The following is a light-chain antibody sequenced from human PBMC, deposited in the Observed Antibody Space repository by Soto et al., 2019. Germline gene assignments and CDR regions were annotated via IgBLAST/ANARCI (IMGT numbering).Light chain of an antibody. CDR3: SSYTTSSTLV. CDR1: SSDVGGYNY. CDR2: DVS. J-gene: IGLJ2*01. V-gene: IGLV2-14*03. Sequence: QSVLTQPASVSGSPGQSITISCTGTSSDVGGYNYDAWYQQYPGKAPKLMIFDVSNRPSGVSSRFSGSKSGNTASLTISGLQAGDEADYYCSSYTTSSTLVFGGGTKLTVL.